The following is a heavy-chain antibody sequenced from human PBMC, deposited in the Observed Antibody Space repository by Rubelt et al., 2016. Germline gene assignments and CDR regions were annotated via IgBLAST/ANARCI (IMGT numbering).Heavy chain of an antibody. V-gene: IGHV4-39*07. CDR2: IYHSGST. J-gene: IGHJ4*02. Sequence: QVQLQESGPGLVKPSQTLSLTCTVSGGSISSGGYYWGWIRQPPGKGLEWIGSIYHSGSTYYNPSLKSRGTISVDPSKNQFAVMLSSVTAADTAVYYCARVVGALLPYYFDYWGQGTLVTVSS. D-gene: IGHD3-22*01. CDR1: GGSISSGGYY. CDR3: ARVVGALLPYYFDY.